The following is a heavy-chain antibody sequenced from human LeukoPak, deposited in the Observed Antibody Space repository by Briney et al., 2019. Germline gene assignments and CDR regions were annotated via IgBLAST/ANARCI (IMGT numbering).Heavy chain of an antibody. Sequence: SETLSLTCTVSGCSVSSYYWSWIRQPAGKGLEWIGRVYTNGSTNYNPSLKSRVTMSVDTSKNQFSLKLSSVTAADTAMYYCARDSRGYYGSGSYLDYWGQGTLVTVSS. J-gene: IGHJ4*02. CDR3: ARDSRGYYGSGSYLDY. CDR2: VYTNGST. CDR1: GCSVSSYY. V-gene: IGHV4-4*07. D-gene: IGHD3-10*01.